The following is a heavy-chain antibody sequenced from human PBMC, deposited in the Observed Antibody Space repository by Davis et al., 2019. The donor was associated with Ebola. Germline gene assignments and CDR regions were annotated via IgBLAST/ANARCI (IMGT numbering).Heavy chain of an antibody. D-gene: IGHD5-18*01. Sequence: SVKVSCKASGGTFSSYAISWVRQAPGQGLEWMGGIIPIFGTANYAQKFQGRVTITADESTSTAYMELSSLRSEDTAVYYCAREAASSYGPDNWFDPWGQGTLVTVSS. J-gene: IGHJ5*02. CDR3: AREAASSYGPDNWFDP. V-gene: IGHV1-69*13. CDR2: IIPIFGTA. CDR1: GGTFSSYA.